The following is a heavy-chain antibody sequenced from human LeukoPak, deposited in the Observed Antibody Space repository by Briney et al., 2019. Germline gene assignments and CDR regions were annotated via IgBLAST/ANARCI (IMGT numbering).Heavy chain of an antibody. CDR2: ISGSGGST. CDR1: GFTFDDYA. CDR3: AKDIDYYDSSGYYGY. D-gene: IGHD3-22*01. Sequence: PGRSLRLSCAASGFTFDDYAMHWVRQAPGKGLEWVSAISGSGGSTYYADSVKGRFTISRDNSKNTLYLQMNSLRAEDTAVYYCAKDIDYYDSSGYYGYWGQGTLVTVSS. J-gene: IGHJ4*02. V-gene: IGHV3-23*01.